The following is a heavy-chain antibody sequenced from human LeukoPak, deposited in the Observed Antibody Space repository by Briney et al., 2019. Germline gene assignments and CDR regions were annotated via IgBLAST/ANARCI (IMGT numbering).Heavy chain of an antibody. CDR3: ASRFPAAGAFDI. Sequence: SVKVSCKASGGTFSSYAISWVRQAPGQGLEWMGGIIPIFGTANYAQKFQGRVTITTDESTSTAYMELSSLRSEDTAVYYCASRFPAAGAFDIRGQGTMVTVSS. CDR2: IIPIFGTA. V-gene: IGHV1-69*05. CDR1: GGTFSSYA. J-gene: IGHJ3*02. D-gene: IGHD3-3*01.